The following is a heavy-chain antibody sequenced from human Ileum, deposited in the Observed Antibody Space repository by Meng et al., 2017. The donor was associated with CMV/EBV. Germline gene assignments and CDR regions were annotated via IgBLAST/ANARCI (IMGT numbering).Heavy chain of an antibody. V-gene: IGHV3-30*03. Sequence: RNGMHWVRLAPGKRLEWVAVVRNDGSTTNYADSVKGRFTISRDNSKNTLYLQMNSLRAEDTAVYYCARDTGRRYYYGSGSSNWFDPWGQGTLVTVSS. CDR2: VRNDGSTT. CDR1: RNG. D-gene: IGHD3-10*01. J-gene: IGHJ5*02. CDR3: ARDTGRRYYYGSGSSNWFDP.